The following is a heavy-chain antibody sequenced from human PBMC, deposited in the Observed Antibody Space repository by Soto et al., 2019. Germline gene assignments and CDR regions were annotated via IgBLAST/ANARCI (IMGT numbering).Heavy chain of an antibody. CDR3: ARYLPAPQGSAGTVDTWFDP. CDR1: GYTFTSYA. J-gene: IGHJ5*02. CDR2: INAGNGNP. Sequence: ASVKVSCXASGYTFTSYAMHWVRQAPGQRLECMGWINAGNGNPKYSQKFQGRVTITRDTSASTAYMELSSLRSEDTAVYYCARYLPAPQGSAGTVDTWFDPWGHGTLVTVSS. V-gene: IGHV1-3*01. D-gene: IGHD6-13*01.